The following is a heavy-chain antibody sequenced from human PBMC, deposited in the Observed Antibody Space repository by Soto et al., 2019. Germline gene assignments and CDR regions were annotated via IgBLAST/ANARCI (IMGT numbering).Heavy chain of an antibody. CDR1: GYTFTANY. J-gene: IGHJ4*02. Sequence: RASVKVSCKPSGYTFTANYIHWVRQAPGQGLEWMGWISAYNGNTDYAQKLQGRVTMTTDTSTSTAYMELRSLRSDDTAVYYCARDRNPVGAAAGTGYWGQGTLVTVSS. CDR3: ARDRNPVGAAAGTGY. V-gene: IGHV1-18*04. D-gene: IGHD6-13*01. CDR2: ISAYNGNT.